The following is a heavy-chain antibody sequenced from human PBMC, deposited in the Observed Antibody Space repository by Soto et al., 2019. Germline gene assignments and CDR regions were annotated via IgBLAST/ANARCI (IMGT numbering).Heavy chain of an antibody. CDR1: GGSVTSSSYY. CDR2: ISYRGDT. D-gene: IGHD2-2*01. CDR3: AAQGIAVVPLPSAYFDS. J-gene: IGHJ4*02. Sequence: QLQLQESGPGLVKPSETLSLTCTVSGGSVTSSSYYWGWIRQPPGKGLEWIGIISYRGDTYYNPSLRSRVTTSVAPSNNPFSLQLSPVPAADTAVYFCAAQGIAVVPLPSAYFDSWGQGTLVTVSS. V-gene: IGHV4-39*02.